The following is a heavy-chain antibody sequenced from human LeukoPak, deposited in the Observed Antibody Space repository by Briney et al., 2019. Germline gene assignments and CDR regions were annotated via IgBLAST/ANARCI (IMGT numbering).Heavy chain of an antibody. CDR2: MKQSGTP. D-gene: IGHD3-10*01. Sequence: SETLSLTCAVYGGSFSAFHWNWISQSPAKGLEWLGEMKQSGTPRYNPSLQSRVTISVDKSKNQFSLNVRSVTAADTAVYYCASRPFLYGFRTYFDNWAQGTLVTVSS. CDR3: ASRPFLYGFRTYFDN. CDR1: GGSFSAFH. V-gene: IGHV4-34*01. J-gene: IGHJ4*02.